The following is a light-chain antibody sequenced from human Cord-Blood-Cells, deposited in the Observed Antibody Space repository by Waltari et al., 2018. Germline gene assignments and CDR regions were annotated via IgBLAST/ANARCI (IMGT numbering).Light chain of an antibody. CDR2: EGS. CDR1: SSDVGRSNL. V-gene: IGLV2-23*03. Sequence: QSALTQPASVSGSPGQSITISCTGTSSDVGRSNLVSSYQQHPGKAPKLMIYEGSKRPSGVSNRFSGSKSGNTASRTISGLQAEDEADYYCCSYAGSSTFYVFGTGTKVTVL. J-gene: IGLJ1*01. CDR3: CSYAGSSTFYV.